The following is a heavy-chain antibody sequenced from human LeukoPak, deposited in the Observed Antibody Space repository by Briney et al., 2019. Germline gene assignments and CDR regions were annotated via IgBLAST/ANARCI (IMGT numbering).Heavy chain of an antibody. J-gene: IGHJ4*02. Sequence: SETLSLTCTVSGGSISSYYWSWIRQPPGKGLEWIGYIYYSGSTNYNPSLKSRVTISVDTSKNQFSLKLSSVTAADTAVYYCAREDPDYGGNFDYWGQGTLVTVSS. V-gene: IGHV4-59*01. CDR3: AREDPDYGGNFDY. CDR2: IYYSGST. CDR1: GGSISSYY. D-gene: IGHD4-23*01.